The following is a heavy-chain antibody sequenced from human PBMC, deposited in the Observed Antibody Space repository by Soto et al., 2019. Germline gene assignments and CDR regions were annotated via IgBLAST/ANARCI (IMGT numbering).Heavy chain of an antibody. CDR3: AKPSEPYRAPYYFDS. J-gene: IGHJ4*02. CDR1: GFTFSNYG. Sequence: PVGSLRLSCAASGFTFSNYGMHWVRQAPGKGLEWVAVISYDGSVTYFGDSVKGRFTISRDNSQHTLFLQMSSLRAEDTAVYYCAKPSEPYRAPYYFDSWGQGTLVTVSS. CDR2: ISYDGSVT. V-gene: IGHV3-30*18. D-gene: IGHD1-1*01.